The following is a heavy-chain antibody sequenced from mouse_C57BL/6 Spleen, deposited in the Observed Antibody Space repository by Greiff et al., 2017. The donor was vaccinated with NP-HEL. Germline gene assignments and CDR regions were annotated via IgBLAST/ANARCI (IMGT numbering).Heavy chain of an antibody. CDR2: IYPGDGDT. J-gene: IGHJ4*01. D-gene: IGHD6-1*01. CDR3: ARSLYDDYAMDY. Sequence: VQLQQSGAELVKPGASVKISCKASGYAFSSYWMNWVKQRPGKGLEWIGQIYPGDGDTNYNGKFKGKATLTATKSSSTAYMQLSSLTSEDSAVYFWARSLYDDYAMDYWGQGTSVTVSS. CDR1: GYAFSSYW. V-gene: IGHV1-80*01.